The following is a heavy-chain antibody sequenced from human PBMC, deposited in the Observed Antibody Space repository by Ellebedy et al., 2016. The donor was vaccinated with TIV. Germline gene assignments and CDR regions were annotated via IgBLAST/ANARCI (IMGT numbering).Heavy chain of an antibody. Sequence: GESLKISXAASGFTFSSYGMHWVRQAPGKGLEWVAVISYDGSNKYYADSVKGRFTISRDNSKNTLYLHMNSLRAEDSAVYYCAKDDGTYDLGYWGQGTLVTVSS. CDR3: AKDDGTYDLGY. CDR1: GFTFSSYG. J-gene: IGHJ4*02. CDR2: ISYDGSNK. V-gene: IGHV3-30*18. D-gene: IGHD5-12*01.